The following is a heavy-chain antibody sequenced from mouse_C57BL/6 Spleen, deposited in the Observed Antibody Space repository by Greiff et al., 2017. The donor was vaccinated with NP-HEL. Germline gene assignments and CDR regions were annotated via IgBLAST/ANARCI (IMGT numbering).Heavy chain of an antibody. D-gene: IGHD1-1*01. Sequence: VQLQQSGPELVKPGASVKIPCKASGYTFTDYNMDWVKQSHGKSLEWIGDINPNNGGTIYNQKFKGKATLTVDKSSSTAYMELRSLTSEDTAVYYCARSTVVVRGYFDYWGQGTTLTVSS. CDR2: INPNNGGT. CDR1: GYTFTDYN. J-gene: IGHJ2*01. V-gene: IGHV1-18*01. CDR3: ARSTVVVRGYFDY.